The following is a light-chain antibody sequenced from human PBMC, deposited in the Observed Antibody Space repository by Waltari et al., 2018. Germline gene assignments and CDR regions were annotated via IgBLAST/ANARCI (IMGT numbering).Light chain of an antibody. CDR2: KVS. J-gene: IGKJ1*01. CDR1: HSLVFRDRATP. Sequence: VVMTESPLPLPVTLGQPASLSCRSTHSLVFRDRATPFNWLHHWPGQSPMRLIYKVSIRYSGVPVRFSFSGSGTDFILTISRVEAEDVELYFCMQGAHWPPTFGQGTQVEIK. CDR3: MQGAHWPPT. V-gene: IGKV2-30*01.